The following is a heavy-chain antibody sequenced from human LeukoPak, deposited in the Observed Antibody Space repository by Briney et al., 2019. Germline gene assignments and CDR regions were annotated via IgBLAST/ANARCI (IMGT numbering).Heavy chain of an antibody. CDR2: IYYSGST. CDR1: GGPIIGYS. D-gene: IGHD4/OR15-4a*01. Sequence: SETLSLTCTVSGGPIIGYSLSWIRQPPGKGLEWIGSIYYSGSTNYNPSLKSRVTISVETSKNQFSLKLSSVTAADTAVYYCARYANSPYYYYAMDVWGQGTTVTVSS. V-gene: IGHV4-59*12. CDR3: ARYANSPYYYYAMDV. J-gene: IGHJ6*02.